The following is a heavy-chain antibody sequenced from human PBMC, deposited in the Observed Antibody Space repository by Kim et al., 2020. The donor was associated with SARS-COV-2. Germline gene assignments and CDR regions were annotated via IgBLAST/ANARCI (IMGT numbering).Heavy chain of an antibody. CDR2: IKQDGSEK. V-gene: IGHV3-7*01. Sequence: GGSLRLSCAASGFTFSSYWMSWVRQAPGKGLEWVANIKQDGSEKYYVDSVKGRFTISRDNAKNSLYLQMNSLRAEDTAVYYCARDGWNGDSFFYSYGMDVWGQGATVTVSS. CDR3: ARDGWNGDSFFYSYGMDV. J-gene: IGHJ6*02. D-gene: IGHD4-17*01. CDR1: GFTFSSYW.